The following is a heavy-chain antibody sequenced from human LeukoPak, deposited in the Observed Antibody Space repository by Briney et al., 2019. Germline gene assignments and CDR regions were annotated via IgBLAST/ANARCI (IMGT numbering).Heavy chain of an antibody. V-gene: IGHV3-48*04. D-gene: IGHD3-3*01. CDR2: ITSSSSSI. CDR1: GFAFSSYS. CDR3: ARGSRFSLDV. J-gene: IGHJ6*02. Sequence: GRSLRLSCAASGFAFSSYSMNSVRQAPGKGLEWLSYITSSSSSIFYADSVKGRFIISRDNPKSTLYLQMNSLRAEDTAVYYCARGSRFSLDVWGQGTTVTVSS.